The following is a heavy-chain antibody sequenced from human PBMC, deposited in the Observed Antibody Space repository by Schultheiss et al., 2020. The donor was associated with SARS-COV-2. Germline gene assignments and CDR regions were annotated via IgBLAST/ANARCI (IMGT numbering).Heavy chain of an antibody. CDR1: GFTFSSYA. CDR2: ISGSGGST. D-gene: IGHD3-3*01. V-gene: IGHV3-23*01. J-gene: IGHJ6*03. CDR3: ARVLAGTYDFWSGYYSNYYYYMDV. Sequence: LSLTCAASGFTFSSYAMSWVRQAPGKGLEWVSAISGSGGSTYYADSVKGRFTISRDNSKNTLYLQMNSLRAEDTAVYYCARVLAGTYDFWSGYYSNYYYYMDVWGKGTTVTVSS.